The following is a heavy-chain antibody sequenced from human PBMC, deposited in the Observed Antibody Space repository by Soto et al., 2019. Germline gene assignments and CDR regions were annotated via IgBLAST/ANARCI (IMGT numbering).Heavy chain of an antibody. V-gene: IGHV3-33*01. J-gene: IGHJ5*02. CDR1: GFTFSSYG. CDR3: AREEYYDFWSDNWFDP. CDR2: IWYDGSNK. D-gene: IGHD3-3*01. Sequence: PGGSLRLSCAASGFTFSSYGMHWVRQAPGKGLEWVAVIWYDGSNKYYVDSVKGRFTISRDNAKNSLYLQMNSLRAEDTAVYYCAREEYYDFWSDNWFDPWGQGTLVTVSS.